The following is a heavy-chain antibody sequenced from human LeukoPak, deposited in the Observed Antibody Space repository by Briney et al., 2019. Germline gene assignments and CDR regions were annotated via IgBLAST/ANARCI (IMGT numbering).Heavy chain of an antibody. CDR1: GGSISSGGYS. CDR2: IYHSGST. V-gene: IGHV4-30-2*01. Sequence: SETLSLTCAVSGGSISSGGYSWSWIRQPPGKGLEWIGYIYHSGSTYYNPPLKSRVTISVDRSKNQFSLKLSSVTAADTAVYYCARDREGYYYWFDPWGQGTLVTVSS. CDR3: ARDREGYYYWFDP. D-gene: IGHD3-22*01. J-gene: IGHJ5*02.